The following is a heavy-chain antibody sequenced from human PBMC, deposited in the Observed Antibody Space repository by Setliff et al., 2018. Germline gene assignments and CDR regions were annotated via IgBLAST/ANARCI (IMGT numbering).Heavy chain of an antibody. CDR1: GGSISSGGYY. D-gene: IGHD3-3*01. CDR2: IYYSGST. J-gene: IGHJ6*03. V-gene: IGHV4-31*03. Sequence: PSETLSLTCTVSGGSISSGGYYWSWIRQHPGKGLEWIGYIYYSGSTYYNPSLKSRVTISVDTSKNQFSLKLSSVTAADTAVYYRARGGAAESYDFWSGMYYYYYYYMDVWGKGTTVTVSS. CDR3: ARGGAAESYDFWSGMYYYYYYYMDV.